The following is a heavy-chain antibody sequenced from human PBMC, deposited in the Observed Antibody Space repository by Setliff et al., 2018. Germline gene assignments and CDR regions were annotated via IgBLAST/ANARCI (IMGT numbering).Heavy chain of an antibody. CDR1: GITLSYSA. CDR3: ARGRDYGFDI. CDR2: MQTDGITK. D-gene: IGHD3-16*01. J-gene: IGHJ3*02. V-gene: IGHV3-30*02. Sequence: GGSLRLSCEVSGITLSYSAMDWIRQTPGKGLEWVAFMQTDGITKNYADSVKGRFTTSRDISKNMVSLQMNSLRLEDTAIYYCARGRDYGFDIWGQGTMVTVSS.